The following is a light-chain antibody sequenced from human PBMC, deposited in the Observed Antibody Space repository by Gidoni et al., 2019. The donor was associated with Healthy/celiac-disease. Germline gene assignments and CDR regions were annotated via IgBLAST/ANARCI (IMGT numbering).Light chain of an antibody. J-gene: IGKJ5*01. V-gene: IGKV3-11*01. CDR2: DAS. CDR3: QQRSNWLPIT. Sequence: FVLPHPPATLSLSPGERATLSCRASQSVSSYLAWYQQKPGQAPRLLIYDASNRATGIPARFSGSGSGTDFTLTISSLEPEDFAVYYCQQRSNWLPITFGQGTRLEIK. CDR1: QSVSSY.